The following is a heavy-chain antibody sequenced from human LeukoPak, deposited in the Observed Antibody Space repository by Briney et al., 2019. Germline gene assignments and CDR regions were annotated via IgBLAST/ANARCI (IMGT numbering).Heavy chain of an antibody. D-gene: IGHD2-2*01. CDR2: INPNSGGT. J-gene: IGHJ5*02. V-gene: IGHV1-2*02. CDR1: GYTFTGYY. Sequence: ASVKVSCKASGYTFTGYYMHWVRQAPEQGLEWMGWINPNSGGTNYAQKFQGRVTMTRDTSISTAYMELSRLRSDDTAVYYCARGRYCSSTSCYNWFDPWGQGTLVTVSS. CDR3: ARGRYCSSTSCYNWFDP.